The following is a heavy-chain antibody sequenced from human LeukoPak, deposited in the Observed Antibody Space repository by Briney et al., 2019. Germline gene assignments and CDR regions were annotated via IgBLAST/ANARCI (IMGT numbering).Heavy chain of an antibody. D-gene: IGHD5-24*01. CDR3: VKGRDSYDF. J-gene: IGHJ4*02. V-gene: IGHV3-23*01. CDR1: GFTSSSYG. CDR2: ISSSGGRT. Sequence: GGTLRFSCAVSGFTSSSYGMSCLRRAPGKGLEWVSAISSSGGRTYYRDSGKVRFTISRDNPKNTLYLQITSVRVEDTAVYYCVKGRDSYDFWGQGTQVIVSS.